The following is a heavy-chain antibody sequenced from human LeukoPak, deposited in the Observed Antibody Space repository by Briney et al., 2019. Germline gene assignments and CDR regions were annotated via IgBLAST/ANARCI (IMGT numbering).Heavy chain of an antibody. CDR3: ARGLAAVAIDDARYYYYMDV. V-gene: IGHV1-69*05. D-gene: IGHD6-13*01. CDR1: GGAFSSYA. CDR2: IIPIFGTA. J-gene: IGHJ6*03. Sequence: SVKVSCKASGGAFSSYAISWVRQAPGQGLEWMGGIIPIFGTANYAQKFQGRVTITTDESTSTAYMELSSLRSEDTAVYYCARGLAAVAIDDARYYYYMDVWGKGTTVTVSS.